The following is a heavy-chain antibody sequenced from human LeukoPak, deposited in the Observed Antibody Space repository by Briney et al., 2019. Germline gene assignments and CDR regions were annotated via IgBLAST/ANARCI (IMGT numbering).Heavy chain of an antibody. J-gene: IGHJ4*02. CDR3: ARVGSAVARYD. D-gene: IGHD6-19*01. V-gene: IGHV4-34*01. Sequence: PSETLSLTCAVYGGSFSGYYWSWIRQPPGKGLEWIGEINHSGSTNYNPSLKSRVTISVDTSKNQFSLKLSSVTAADTAVYCCARVGSAVARYDWGQGTLVTVSS. CDR1: GGSFSGYY. CDR2: INHSGST.